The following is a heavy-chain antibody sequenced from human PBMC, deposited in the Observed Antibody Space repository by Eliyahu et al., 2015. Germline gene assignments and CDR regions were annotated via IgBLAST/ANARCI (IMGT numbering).Heavy chain of an antibody. V-gene: IGHV4-59*01. CDR3: ARWRGGHDY. Sequence: QVQLQESGPGLVKPSXTLSLTCTVSGGSIXSXYWSWIRQPPGKGLEWIGYIYYSGSTNYNPSLKSRVTISVDTSKNQFSLKLSSVTAADTAVYYCARWRGGHDYWGQGTLVTVSS. D-gene: IGHD3-3*01. CDR1: GGSIXSXY. J-gene: IGHJ4*02. CDR2: IYYSGST.